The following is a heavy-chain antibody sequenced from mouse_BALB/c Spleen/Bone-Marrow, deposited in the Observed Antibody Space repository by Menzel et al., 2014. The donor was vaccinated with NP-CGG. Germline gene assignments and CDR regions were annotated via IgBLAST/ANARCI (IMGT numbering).Heavy chain of an antibody. CDR2: ISYSGST. V-gene: IGHV3-2*02. CDR1: GYSITSDYA. J-gene: IGHJ2*01. CDR3: ARYDYDVGYFDY. Sequence: EVQGVESGPGLVKPSQSLSLTCTVTGYSITSDYAWNWIQQFPGNKLEWMGYISYSGSTSYNPSLKSRISITRDTSKNQFFLQLNTVTTEDTATYYCARYDYDVGYFDYWGQGTTLTVSS. D-gene: IGHD2-4*01.